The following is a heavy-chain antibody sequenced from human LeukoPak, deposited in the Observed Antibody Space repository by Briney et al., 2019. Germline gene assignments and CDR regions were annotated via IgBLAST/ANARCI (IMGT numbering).Heavy chain of an antibody. D-gene: IGHD3-10*01. CDR2: IYYSGST. CDR3: ARGTPDSRYYGTYYMDV. CDR1: GGSISSYY. Sequence: SETLSLTCTVSGGSISSYYWSWIRQPPGKGLEWIGYIYYSGSTNYNPSLKSRVIFSLDTSKNHFPLKLRSLTAADTAMYYCARGTPDSRYYGTYYMDVWGKGTTVTISS. V-gene: IGHV4-59*01. J-gene: IGHJ6*03.